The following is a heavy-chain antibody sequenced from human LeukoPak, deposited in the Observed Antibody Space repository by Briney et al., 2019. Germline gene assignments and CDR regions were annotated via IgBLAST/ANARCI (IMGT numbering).Heavy chain of an antibody. J-gene: IGHJ4*02. D-gene: IGHD2-2*01. CDR2: IPYDGSNK. CDR3: AKVPYYCSSTSCPADDY. Sequence: RGSLRLSCAASGFTFSSYGMHWVRQAPGKGLEWVAVIPYDGSNKYYADSVKGRFTISRDNSKNTLYLQMNSLRAEDTAVYYCAKVPYYCSSTSCPADDYWGQGTLVTVSS. CDR1: GFTFSSYG. V-gene: IGHV3-30*18.